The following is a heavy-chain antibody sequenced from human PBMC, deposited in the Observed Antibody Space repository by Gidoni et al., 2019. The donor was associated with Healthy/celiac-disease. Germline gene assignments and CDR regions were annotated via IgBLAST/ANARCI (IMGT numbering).Heavy chain of an antibody. V-gene: IGHV1-69*04. CDR3: ARNYDSSGYYFDY. CDR1: GGTFSSYA. D-gene: IGHD3-22*01. Sequence: QVQLVQSGAEVKKPGSSVKVSCKASGGTFSSYAISWVRQAPGQGLEWMGRIIPILGIANYAQKLQGRVTIPADKSTSTAYMVLSSLRSEDTAVYYCARNYDSSGYYFDYWGQGTLVTVSS. CDR2: IIPILGIA. J-gene: IGHJ4*02.